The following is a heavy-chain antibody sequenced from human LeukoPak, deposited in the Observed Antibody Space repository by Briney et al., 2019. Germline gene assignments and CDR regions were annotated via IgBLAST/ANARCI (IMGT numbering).Heavy chain of an antibody. D-gene: IGHD6-19*01. CDR1: GFTFSSYE. V-gene: IGHV3-48*03. CDR2: ISSSGSTI. CDR3: ASPGSIAVAGTDFDY. J-gene: IGHJ4*02. Sequence: SGGSLRLSCADSGFTFSSYEMNWVRQAPGKGLEWVSYISSSGSTIYYADSVKGRFTISRDNAKNPLYLQMNSLRAEDTAVYYCASPGSIAVAGTDFDYWGQGTLVTVSS.